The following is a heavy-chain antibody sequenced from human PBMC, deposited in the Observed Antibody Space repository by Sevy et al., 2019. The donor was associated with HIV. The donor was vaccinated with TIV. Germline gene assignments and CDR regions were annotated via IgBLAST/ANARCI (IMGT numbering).Heavy chain of an antibody. CDR3: ARTRSDCYGWCSTYYSMDV. Sequence: GGSLRLSCVTSGFTFSKYAIHWVRQAPGNGLEWVAVVSVDGREEYYGDAVKGRFTVSRDNSKNTVYLQMDSLRPDDAAVYYCARTRSDCYGWCSTYYSMDVWGQGTTVTVSS. CDR2: VSVDGREE. D-gene: IGHD2-8*02. CDR1: GFTFSKYA. J-gene: IGHJ6*02. V-gene: IGHV3-30*03.